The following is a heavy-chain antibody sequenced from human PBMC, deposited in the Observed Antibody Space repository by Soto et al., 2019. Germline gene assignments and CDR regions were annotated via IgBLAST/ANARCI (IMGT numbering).Heavy chain of an antibody. Sequence: ASVKVSCKACVYTFTSYGISCVRHSPRQLLEWMVCISAYNGNTNYAQKLQGRVTMTTDTSTSTAYMELRSLRSDDTAVYYCARVAPDIVVVVAAKYWGQGTLVTVSS. V-gene: IGHV1-18*01. CDR2: ISAYNGNT. J-gene: IGHJ4*02. CDR3: ARVAPDIVVVVAAKY. CDR1: VYTFTSYG. D-gene: IGHD2-15*01.